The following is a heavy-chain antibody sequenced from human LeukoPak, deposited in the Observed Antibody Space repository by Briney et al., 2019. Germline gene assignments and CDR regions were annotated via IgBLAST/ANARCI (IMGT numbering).Heavy chain of an antibody. CDR1: GFTFSSYG. V-gene: IGHV3-30*03. J-gene: IGHJ4*02. D-gene: IGHD3-22*01. Sequence: GGSLGLSCAASGFTFSSYGMHWVRQAPGKGLEWVAVISYDGSNKYYADSVKGRFTISRDNSKNTLYLQMNSLRAEDTAVYYCATLYYDSSGYLPFDYWGQGTLVTVSS. CDR3: ATLYYDSSGYLPFDY. CDR2: ISYDGSNK.